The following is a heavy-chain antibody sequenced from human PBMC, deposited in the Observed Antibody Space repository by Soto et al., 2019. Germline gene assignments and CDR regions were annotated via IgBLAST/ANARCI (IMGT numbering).Heavy chain of an antibody. Sequence: GGSLRLSCTGSGFDFGDYYMSWIRQAPGKGLEWVSYIDSGDGTTYYTDSVKGRFTISRDNAKKTVYLQMSSLRVEDTALYYCVRPYYSSSWFPFDRWGQGTLVTVSS. CDR2: IDSGDGTT. CDR1: GFDFGDYY. J-gene: IGHJ4*02. D-gene: IGHD6-13*01. CDR3: VRPYYSSSWFPFDR. V-gene: IGHV3-11*01.